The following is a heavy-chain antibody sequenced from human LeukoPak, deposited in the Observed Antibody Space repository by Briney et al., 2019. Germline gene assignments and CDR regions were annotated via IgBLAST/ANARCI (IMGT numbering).Heavy chain of an antibody. J-gene: IGHJ4*02. D-gene: IGHD2-2*02. CDR3: ARDASVVPAAIVGFEGIDY. CDR1: GGSISSGDYY. CDR2: IYYSGST. V-gene: IGHV4-30-4*08. Sequence: PSETLSLTCTVSGGSISSGDYYWSWIRQPPGKGLEWIGYIYYSGSTYYNPSLKSRVTISVDTSKNQFSLKLSSVTAADTAVYYCARDASVVPAAIVGFEGIDYWGQGTLVTVSS.